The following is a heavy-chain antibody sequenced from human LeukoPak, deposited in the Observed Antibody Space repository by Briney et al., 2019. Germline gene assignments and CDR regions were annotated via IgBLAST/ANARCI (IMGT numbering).Heavy chain of an antibody. V-gene: IGHV4-59*01. Sequence: SEIRCLTCTVSGGTSSNYYWSWIRQPPGERLKCIAYIDYSGSTNYNPSLKSRVTISVDASRNQFSLNLSSVTAADTAVYYCARDRRRDLLHAFDIWGQGTMVTVSS. CDR2: IDYSGST. CDR1: GGTSSNYY. J-gene: IGHJ3*02. D-gene: IGHD1-26*01. CDR3: ARDRRRDLLHAFDI.